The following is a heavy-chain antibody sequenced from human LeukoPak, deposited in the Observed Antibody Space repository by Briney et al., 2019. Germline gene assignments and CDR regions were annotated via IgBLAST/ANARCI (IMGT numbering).Heavy chain of an antibody. J-gene: IGHJ4*02. V-gene: IGHV3-30-3*02. CDR3: AKDGGLWVSAHWGDS. D-gene: IGHD7-27*01. CDR1: GFTFSGYP. Sequence: GGSLRLSCAASGFTFSGYPIHWVRQAPGKGLEWVAVISYDGSNKYYADSVKGRFTISRDNSKNTLYLQMNSLRAEDTAVYYCAKDGGLWVSAHWGDSWGRGTLVTVSS. CDR2: ISYDGSNK.